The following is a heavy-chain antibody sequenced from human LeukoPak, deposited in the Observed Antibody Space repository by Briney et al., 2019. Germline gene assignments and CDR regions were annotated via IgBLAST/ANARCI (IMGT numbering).Heavy chain of an antibody. CDR1: GGSISGSSYY. V-gene: IGHV4-39*01. J-gene: IGHJ3*02. CDR3: ANLPRSSGWYGEAAFDI. CDR2: IYYSGST. D-gene: IGHD6-19*01. Sequence: PSETLSLTCTVSGGSISGSSYYWGWIRQPPGKGLEWIGSIYYSGSTYYNPSLKSRVTISVDTSKNQFSLKLNSVTATDTAVYYCANLPRSSGWYGEAAFDIWGQGTMVTVSS.